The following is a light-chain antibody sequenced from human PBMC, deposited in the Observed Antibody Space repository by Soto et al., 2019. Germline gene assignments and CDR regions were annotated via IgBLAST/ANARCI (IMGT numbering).Light chain of an antibody. Sequence: QSVLTQPPSVSGAPGQRVTVSCSGGGTNIGAAYDVQWYQHLPGRAPKLLIYASTTRPSGVPDRFSGSRSGSSASLAITGLRAEDEADYYCQSYDSSLSAYVVFGGGTKLTVL. CDR2: AST. CDR1: GTNIGAAYD. J-gene: IGLJ2*01. CDR3: QSYDSSLSAYVV. V-gene: IGLV1-40*01.